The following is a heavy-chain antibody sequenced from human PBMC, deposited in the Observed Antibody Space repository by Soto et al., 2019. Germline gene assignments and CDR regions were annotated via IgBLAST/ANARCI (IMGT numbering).Heavy chain of an antibody. CDR1: GDSVSSNSAA. CDR2: TYYRSKWYN. Sequence: PSQTLSLTCAISGDSVSSNSAAWNWIRQSPSRGLEWLGRTYYRSKWYNDYAVSVKSRITINPDTSKNQFSLQLNSVTPEDTAVYYCARDGIAARPNYYYGMDVWCQGTTVTVSS. CDR3: ARDGIAARPNYYYGMDV. D-gene: IGHD6-6*01. V-gene: IGHV6-1*01. J-gene: IGHJ6*02.